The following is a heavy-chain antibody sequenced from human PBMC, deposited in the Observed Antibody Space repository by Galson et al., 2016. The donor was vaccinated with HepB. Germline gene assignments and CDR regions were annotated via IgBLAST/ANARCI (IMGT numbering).Heavy chain of an antibody. CDR3: ARELDHSFYFDY. CDR1: GGTFSNYA. Sequence: SCKASGGTFSNYAVSWVRQAPGQGLEWLGGIIPIFGTANYAQKFQGRFTITVDGSTSTAYMELISLRSEDTAVDYCARELDHSFYFDYWGQGTLLTVSS. D-gene: IGHD1-14*01. J-gene: IGHJ4*02. CDR2: IIPIFGTA. V-gene: IGHV1-69*01.